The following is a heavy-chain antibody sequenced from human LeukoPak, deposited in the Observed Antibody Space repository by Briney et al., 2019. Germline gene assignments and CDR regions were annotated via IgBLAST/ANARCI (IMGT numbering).Heavy chain of an antibody. CDR1: GFTFSHYG. J-gene: IGHJ4*02. CDR3: AKDKGGARIYFDY. D-gene: IGHD1-26*01. V-gene: IGHV3-30*02. CDR2: IRYEGSNK. Sequence: PGGSLRLSCGVSGFTFSHYGMLWVRQAPGKGLEWVAFIRYEGSNKYYADSVKGRFTISRNISKNTLYLQMNSLRAEDTAVYYCAKDKGGARIYFDYWGQGTLVTVSS.